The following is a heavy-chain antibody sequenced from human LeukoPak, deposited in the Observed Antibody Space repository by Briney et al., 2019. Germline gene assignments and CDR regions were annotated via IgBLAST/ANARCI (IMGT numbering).Heavy chain of an antibody. D-gene: IGHD6-13*01. CDR3: AKGGPFMAAPYYYYGMDV. J-gene: IGHJ6*02. V-gene: IGHV3-23*01. Sequence: GGSLRLSCAASGFTFSNAWMSWVRQAPGKGLEWVSAISGSGGSTYYADSVKGRFTISRDNSKNTLYLQMNSLRAEDTAVYYCAKGGPFMAAPYYYYGMDVWGQGTTVTVSS. CDR2: ISGSGGST. CDR1: GFTFSNAW.